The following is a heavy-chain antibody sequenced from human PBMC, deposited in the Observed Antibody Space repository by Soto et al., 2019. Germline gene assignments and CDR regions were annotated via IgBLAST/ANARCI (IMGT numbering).Heavy chain of an antibody. CDR3: ARVKCSSTSCYDDYYYYYGMDV. Sequence: GASVKVSCKASGYTFTGYYMHWVRQAPGQGLEWMGWINPNSGGTNYAQKFQGWVTMTRDTSISTAYMELSRLRSDDTAVYYCARVKCSSTSCYDDYYYYYGMDVWGQGTTVTVSS. CDR2: INPNSGGT. V-gene: IGHV1-2*04. CDR1: GYTFTGYY. J-gene: IGHJ6*02. D-gene: IGHD2-2*01.